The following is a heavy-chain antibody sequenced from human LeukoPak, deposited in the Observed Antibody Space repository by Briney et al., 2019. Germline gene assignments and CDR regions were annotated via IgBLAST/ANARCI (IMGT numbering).Heavy chain of an antibody. CDR3: ARRRDYQAYDH. CDR2: IQDSRTT. D-gene: IGHD3-16*01. CDR1: GGSFSGYY. J-gene: IGHJ4*02. V-gene: IGHV4-34*09. Sequence: PSETLSLTCAVYGGSFSGYYWSWIRQHPGKGLEWLGCIQDSRTTYYNPSLKSRLTISADTSQNQFSLRLNFVTAADTAIYYCARRRDYQAYDHWGQGTLVTVSS.